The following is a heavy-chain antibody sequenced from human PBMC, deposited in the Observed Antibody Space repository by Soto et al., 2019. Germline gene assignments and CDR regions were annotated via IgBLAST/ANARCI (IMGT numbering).Heavy chain of an antibody. CDR1: GFTFSTYA. CDR2: ITGSGGRT. D-gene: IGHD4-17*01. J-gene: IGHJ4*02. Sequence: EVQLLESGGGLVQPGGSLRLSCAASGFTFSTYAMIWVRQAPGKGLEWVSVITGSGGRTYYADSVKGRFAISRDPSKKTLFLQMNSLRAEDTAVYYCAKDRYGDYGGIDYWGQGTMVTVSS. CDR3: AKDRYGDYGGIDY. V-gene: IGHV3-23*01.